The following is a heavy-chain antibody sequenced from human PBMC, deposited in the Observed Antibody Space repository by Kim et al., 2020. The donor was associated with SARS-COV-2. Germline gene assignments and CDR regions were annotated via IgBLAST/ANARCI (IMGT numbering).Heavy chain of an antibody. D-gene: IGHD3-16*01. J-gene: IGHJ5*02. CDR3: ARGVFQQAITFGGVILP. CDR1: GGSFSGYY. Sequence: SETLSLTCAVYGGSFSGYYWSWIRQPPGKGLEWIGEINHSGSTNYNPSLKSRVTISVDTSKNQFSLKLSSVTAADMAVYYCARGVFQQAITFGGVILPWGQGTLVTVSS. V-gene: IGHV4-34*01. CDR2: INHSGST.